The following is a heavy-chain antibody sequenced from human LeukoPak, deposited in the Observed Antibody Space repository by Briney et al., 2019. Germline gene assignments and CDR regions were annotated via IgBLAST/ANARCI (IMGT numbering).Heavy chain of an antibody. CDR1: GGTFSSYA. D-gene: IGHD6-13*01. Sequence: SVKVSCKASGGTFSSYAISWVRQAPGQGLEWMGRIIPILGIANYAQKFQGRVTMTRDTSISTAYMELSSLTSDDTAVYYCAREGIAEPDTNWFDPWGQGTLVTVSS. CDR2: IIPILGIA. J-gene: IGHJ5*02. CDR3: AREGIAEPDTNWFDP. V-gene: IGHV1-69*04.